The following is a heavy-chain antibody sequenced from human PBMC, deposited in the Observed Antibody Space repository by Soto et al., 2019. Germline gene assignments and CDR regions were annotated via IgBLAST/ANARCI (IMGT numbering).Heavy chain of an antibody. CDR2: IYYSENT. V-gene: IGHV4-39*01. Sequence: QLQLQESGPGLVKPSETLSLTCTVSGGSISSSSYYWGWIRQPPGKGLEWIGSIYYSENTYYNPSLKSRVTISVDTSKNQFSLKLSSVTAADTAVYYCARHHLLYWFDPWGQGTLVTVSS. CDR3: ARHHLLYWFDP. CDR1: GGSISSSSYY. J-gene: IGHJ5*02.